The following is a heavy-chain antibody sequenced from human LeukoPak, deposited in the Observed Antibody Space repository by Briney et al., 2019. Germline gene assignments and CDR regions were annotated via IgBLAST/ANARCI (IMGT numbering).Heavy chain of an antibody. CDR2: TYYSSKWYN. CDR1: GDSVSRNSDA. CDR3: AREASSGLHFDY. V-gene: IGHV6-1*01. J-gene: IGHJ4*02. Sequence: SHTLSLPCAISGDSVSRNSDAWNWISQSPSRGLQWLGRTYYSSKWYNDYAVSVKSRITINPDTSKNEFSLQLNSVTPEDTAVYYCAREASSGLHFDYWGQGTLVTVSS. D-gene: IGHD6-19*01.